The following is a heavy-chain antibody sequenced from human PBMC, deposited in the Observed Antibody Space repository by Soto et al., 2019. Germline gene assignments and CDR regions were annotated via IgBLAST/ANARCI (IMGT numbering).Heavy chain of an antibody. CDR3: VRDAVTVLTPYFDY. D-gene: IGHD4-17*01. CDR2: INLNSGAT. J-gene: IGHJ4*02. CDR1: GYTFTGYY. V-gene: IGHV1-2*02. Sequence: QVQLVQSGAEVKKPGASVKVSCKASGYTFTGYYMHWVRQAPGQGLEWMGWINLNSGATNYAQKFQGRVTMMRDTSISTAYMEVTRLTFDDTAVYYCVRDAVTVLTPYFDYWGQGTLVTVSS.